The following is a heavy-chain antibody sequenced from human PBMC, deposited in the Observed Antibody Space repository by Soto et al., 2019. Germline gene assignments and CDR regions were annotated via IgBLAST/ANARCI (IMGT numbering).Heavy chain of an antibody. Sequence: LSLTCTVSGGSISSGGYYWSWIRQHPGKGLEWIGYIYYSGSTYYNPSLKSRVTISVDTSKNQFSLKLSSVTAADTAVYYCAGGGSIVGATRRLMDVWGKGSPVTVSS. CDR3: AGGGSIVGATRRLMDV. CDR1: GGSISSGGYY. V-gene: IGHV4-31*03. CDR2: IYYSGST. D-gene: IGHD1-26*01. J-gene: IGHJ6*03.